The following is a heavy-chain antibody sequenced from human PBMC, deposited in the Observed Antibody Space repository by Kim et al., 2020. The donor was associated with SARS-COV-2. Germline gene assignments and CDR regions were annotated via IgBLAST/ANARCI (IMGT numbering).Heavy chain of an antibody. J-gene: IGHJ6*02. Sequence: ASVKGKYTVSRADAKNSLYLQMSSLKTEDTAVYYCTRVPKRTLNYYYGMDVWGQGTTVTVSS. V-gene: IGHV3-72*01. CDR3: TRVPKRTLNYYYGMDV.